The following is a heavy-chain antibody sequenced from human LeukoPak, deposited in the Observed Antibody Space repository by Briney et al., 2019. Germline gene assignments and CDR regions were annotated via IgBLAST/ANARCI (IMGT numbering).Heavy chain of an antibody. D-gene: IGHD3-22*01. J-gene: IGHJ3*02. CDR2: IYTCGST. V-gene: IGHV4-4*07. CDR3: AGTNTYYYDSSGYYGLRLGAFDI. Sequence: KASETLSLTCTVSGGSISSYYWSWIRQPAEKGQELIGRIYTCGSTNYNPSLKSRVTMSVDTSKNQFSLKLSSVTAADTAVYYCAGTNTYYYDSSGYYGLRLGAFDIWGQGTMVTVSS. CDR1: GGSISSYY.